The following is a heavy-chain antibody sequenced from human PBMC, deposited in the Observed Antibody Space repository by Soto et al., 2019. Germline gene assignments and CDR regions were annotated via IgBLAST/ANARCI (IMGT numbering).Heavy chain of an antibody. CDR1: GYTFSSYG. CDR2: ISTYNGNT. V-gene: IGHV1-18*01. D-gene: IGHD3-22*01. J-gene: IGHJ4*02. Sequence: ASVKVSCKASGYTFSSYGISWVRQGPGQGLEWIGWISTYNGNTDYAQNLQGRVTMTTDTSTSTAYMELRSLRSDDTAVYYCARRYYYDSSGHASDYWGQGTQGTVSS. CDR3: ARRYYYDSSGHASDY.